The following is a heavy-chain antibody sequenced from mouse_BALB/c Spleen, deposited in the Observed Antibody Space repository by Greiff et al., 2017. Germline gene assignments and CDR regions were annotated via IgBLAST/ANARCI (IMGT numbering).Heavy chain of an antibody. CDR1: GFSLTGYG. CDR3: ASLYGNYPSYAMDY. Sequence: VMLVESGPGLVAPSQSLSITCTVSGFSLTGYGVNWVRQPPGKGLEWLGMIWGDGSTDYNSALKSRLSISKDNSKSQVFLKMNSLQTDDTARYYCASLYGNYPSYAMDYWGQGTSVTVSS. CDR2: IWGDGST. V-gene: IGHV2-6-7*01. J-gene: IGHJ4*01. D-gene: IGHD2-1*01.